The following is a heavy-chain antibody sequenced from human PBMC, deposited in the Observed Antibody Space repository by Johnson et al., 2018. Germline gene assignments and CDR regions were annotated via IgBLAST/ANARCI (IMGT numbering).Heavy chain of an antibody. Sequence: VQLVESGGGLVQPGGSLRLSCGASGFTFINYAMNWVRQAPGTGLEWVSGISGSDGRTFYADYVKGRFTISRDNSKDTLYMQMNSLRAEDTAVYYCAKDYSSSGYHDAFDIWGQGTMVTVSS. CDR1: GFTFINYA. D-gene: IGHD6-13*01. V-gene: IGHV3-23*04. CDR3: AKDYSSSGYHDAFDI. CDR2: ISGSDGRT. J-gene: IGHJ3*02.